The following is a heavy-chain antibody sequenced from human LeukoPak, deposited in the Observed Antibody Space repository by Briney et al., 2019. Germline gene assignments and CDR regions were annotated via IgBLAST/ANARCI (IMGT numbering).Heavy chain of an antibody. J-gene: IGHJ4*02. Sequence: GGSLRLSCAASGFSFDDYAMHWVRQAPGKGLVWVSRINSDGSSTSYADSVKGRFTISRDNAKNTLYLQMNSLRAEDTAVYYCARSPVALRGFGYWGQGTLVTVSS. CDR1: GFSFDDYA. D-gene: IGHD3-10*01. CDR3: ARSPVALRGFGY. CDR2: INSDGSST. V-gene: IGHV3-74*01.